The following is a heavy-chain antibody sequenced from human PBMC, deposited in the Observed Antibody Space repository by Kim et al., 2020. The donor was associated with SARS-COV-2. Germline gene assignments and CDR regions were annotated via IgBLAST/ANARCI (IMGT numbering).Heavy chain of an antibody. Sequence: KGRLTICSDNAKNSLYLPLNSLRAEDTAVYYCARDYYGSGSYGWFDPWGQGTLVTVSS. CDR3: ARDYYGSGSYGWFDP. V-gene: IGHV3-11*01. J-gene: IGHJ5*02. D-gene: IGHD3-10*01.